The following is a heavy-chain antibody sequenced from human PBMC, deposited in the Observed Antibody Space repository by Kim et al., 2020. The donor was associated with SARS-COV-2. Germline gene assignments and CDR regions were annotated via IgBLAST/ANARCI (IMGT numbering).Heavy chain of an antibody. CDR3: ARDGSGYCSTGSCFHLDY. D-gene: IGHD2-15*01. CDR1: GYAFSGYY. CDR2: INPNSGDT. Sequence: ASVKVSCRASGYAFSGYYVHWVRQAPGQGLEWMGRINPNSGDTNYAQKFQDRVTMTRDTSPTTAYLSLSGLRSDDPAVYYCARDGSGYCSTGSCFHLDYWGQGTLVNVSS. V-gene: IGHV1-2*06. J-gene: IGHJ4*02.